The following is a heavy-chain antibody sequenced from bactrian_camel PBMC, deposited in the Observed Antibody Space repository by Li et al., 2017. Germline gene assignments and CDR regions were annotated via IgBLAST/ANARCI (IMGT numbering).Heavy chain of an antibody. D-gene: IGHD3*01. J-gene: IGHJ6*01. CDR3: AADELTWYDCYSSPEDTDFRY. CDR1: GYTSSYSRYC. V-gene: IGHV3S53*01. Sequence: HVQLVESGGGSVQAGGSLRLSCAASGYTSSYSRYCMGWFRQAPGKEREGVAVSDTDGSASYSDSAKGRFTISQDNAKSTVDLQMSSLRPDDTAMYYCAADELTWYDCYSSPEDTDFRYWGQGTQVTVS. CDR2: SDTDGSA.